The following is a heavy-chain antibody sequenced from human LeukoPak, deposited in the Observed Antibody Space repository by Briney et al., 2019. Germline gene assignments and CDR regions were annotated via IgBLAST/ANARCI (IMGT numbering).Heavy chain of an antibody. D-gene: IGHD1-7*01. CDR1: GGSISSSSYY. J-gene: IGHJ6*02. CDR3: ARDNWNYGSSMDV. Sequence: SETLSLTCTVSGGSISSSSYYWGWIRQPPGKGLEWIGYIYYNGSTNYNPSLKSRVTISVDTSKNQFSLKLSSVTAADTAVYHCARDNWNYGSSMDVWGQGTTVTVSS. V-gene: IGHV4-61*01. CDR2: IYYNGST.